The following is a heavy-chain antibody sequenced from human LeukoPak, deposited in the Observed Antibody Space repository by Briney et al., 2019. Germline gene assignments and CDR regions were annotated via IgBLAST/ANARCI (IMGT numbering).Heavy chain of an antibody. V-gene: IGHV3-64*01. CDR3: ARAGHCDYYGY. CDR1: GFTFSSYA. J-gene: IGHJ4*02. D-gene: IGHD7-27*01. Sequence: PGGSLRLSCAASGFTFSSYAMHWVRQAPGKGLEYVSAISSNGGSTYYANSVKGRFTISRDNSKNTLYLQMGSLRAEDMAVYYCARAGHCDYYGYWGQGTLVTVSS. CDR2: ISSNGGST.